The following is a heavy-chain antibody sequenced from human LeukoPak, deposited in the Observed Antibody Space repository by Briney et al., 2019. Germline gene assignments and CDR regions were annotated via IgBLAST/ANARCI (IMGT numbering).Heavy chain of an antibody. Sequence: GGSLRLSCAASGFTFSKYWMSWVRQAPGKGLEWVAFIRYDGSNKYYADSVKGRFTISRDNSKNTLYLQMNSLRAEDTAVYYCAKAPYYDFWRARGYYYYMDVWGKGTTVTVSS. CDR2: IRYDGSNK. D-gene: IGHD3-3*01. CDR3: AKAPYYDFWRARGYYYYMDV. CDR1: GFTFSKYW. J-gene: IGHJ6*03. V-gene: IGHV3-30*02.